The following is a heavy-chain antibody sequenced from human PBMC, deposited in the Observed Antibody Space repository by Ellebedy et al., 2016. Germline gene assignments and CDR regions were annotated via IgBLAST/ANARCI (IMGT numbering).Heavy chain of an antibody. V-gene: IGHV1-3*01. D-gene: IGHD3-10*01. Sequence: ASVKVSCXASGYTFTGYYMHWVRQAPGQGLEWMGWINAGNGNTKYSQKFQGRVTITRDTSASTAYMELSSLRSEDTAVYYCARDTTYYYGSGSYRFDYWGQGTLVTVSS. CDR3: ARDTTYYYGSGSYRFDY. CDR1: GYTFTGYY. CDR2: INAGNGNT. J-gene: IGHJ4*02.